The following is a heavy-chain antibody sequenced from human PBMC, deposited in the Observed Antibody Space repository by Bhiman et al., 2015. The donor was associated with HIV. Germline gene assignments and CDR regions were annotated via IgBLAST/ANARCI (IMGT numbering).Heavy chain of an antibody. D-gene: IGHD3-10*01. CDR2: ISGSGGST. CDR1: GFTFSSYA. CDR3: ARDQAREVNGMDV. Sequence: EVQLLESGGGLVQPGGSLRLSCAASGFTFSSYAMSWVRQAPGKGLEWVSAISGSGGSTYYADSVKGRFTISRDNSKNTLYLQMNSLRAEDTAVYYCARDQAREVNGMDVWGQGTTVTVSS. J-gene: IGHJ6*02. V-gene: IGHV3-23*01.